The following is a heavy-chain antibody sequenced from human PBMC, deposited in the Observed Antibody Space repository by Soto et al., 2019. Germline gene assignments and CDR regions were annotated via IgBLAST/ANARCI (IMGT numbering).Heavy chain of an antibody. CDR2: ISSSGRTI. CDR1: GFTFSDYY. Sequence: QVQLVESGGGVVKPGGSLRLSCAASGFTFSDYYMSWIRQAPGKGLEWVSYISSSGRTIYYADSVKGRFTISRDNAKNAVCVQMNSPRVEDTAVVYCARSGRQQHGMDVWGQGTTVTVS. D-gene: IGHD6-13*01. J-gene: IGHJ6*02. CDR3: ARSGRQQHGMDV. V-gene: IGHV3-11*01.